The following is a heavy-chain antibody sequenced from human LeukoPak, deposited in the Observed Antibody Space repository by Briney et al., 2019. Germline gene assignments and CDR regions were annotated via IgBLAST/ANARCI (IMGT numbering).Heavy chain of an antibody. Sequence: KPGGSLRLSCAASGFTFSSNGMSWVRQAPGRGLEWVSAISGSGGSTYYADSVKGRFTISRDNSKNTLYLQMNSLRADDTAVYYCAKGVRLAARGYFDYWGQGTLVTVSS. CDR2: ISGSGGST. CDR1: GFTFSSNG. CDR3: AKGVRLAARGYFDY. D-gene: IGHD6-6*01. V-gene: IGHV3-23*01. J-gene: IGHJ4*02.